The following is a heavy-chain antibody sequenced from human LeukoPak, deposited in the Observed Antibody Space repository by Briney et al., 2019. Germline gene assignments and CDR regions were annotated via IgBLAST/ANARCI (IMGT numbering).Heavy chain of an antibody. CDR1: GFTFSSYA. CDR2: ISGSDGRT. CDR3: AKGRLVPDY. D-gene: IGHD3-9*01. Sequence: GGSLRLSCAASGFTFSSYAMSWVRQAPGKGLEWVATISGSDGRTYYADSVRGRFTISRDNSKNTLYLQMNSLRAEDTAIYYCAKGRLVPDYWGQGILVTVSS. J-gene: IGHJ4*02. V-gene: IGHV3-23*01.